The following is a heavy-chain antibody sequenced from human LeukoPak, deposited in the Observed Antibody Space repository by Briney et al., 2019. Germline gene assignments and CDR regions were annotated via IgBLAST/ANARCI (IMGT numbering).Heavy chain of an antibody. D-gene: IGHD3-3*01. J-gene: IGHJ3*02. V-gene: IGHV4-34*01. CDR1: GGSISSYY. CDR2: INHSGST. CDR3: ARQKRIPRPSTQRRITIFGVVGAFDI. Sequence: SETLSLTCTDSGGSISSYYWSWIRQPPGKGLEWIGEINHSGSTNYNPSLKSRVTISVDTSKNQFSLKLSSVTAADTAVYYCARQKRIPRPSTQRRITIFGVVGAFDIWGQGTTVTVSS.